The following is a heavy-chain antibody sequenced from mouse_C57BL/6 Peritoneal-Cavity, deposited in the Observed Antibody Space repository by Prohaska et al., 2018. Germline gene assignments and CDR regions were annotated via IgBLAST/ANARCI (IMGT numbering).Heavy chain of an antibody. Sequence: VPLQQSASVLVKPGVSVYMFFKSSAYTFTYYYINWVKQFHGKSLEWIGVMNPYNGGTSYNQKFKGKAILTVDKSSSTAYMELNSLTSEDSAVYYCASYYGSSHFDYWGQGTTLTVYS. CDR2: MNPYNGGT. J-gene: IGHJ2*01. CDR1: AYTFTYYY. V-gene: IGHV1-19*01. D-gene: IGHD1-1*01. CDR3: ASYYGSSHFDY.